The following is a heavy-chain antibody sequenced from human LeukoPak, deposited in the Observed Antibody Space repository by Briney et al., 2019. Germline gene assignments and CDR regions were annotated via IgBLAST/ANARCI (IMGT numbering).Heavy chain of an antibody. D-gene: IGHD1-14*01. CDR1: GGSISSGSYY. Sequence: SQTLSLTCTVSGGSISSGSYYWSWIRQPAGKGLEWIGRIYTSGSTNYNPSLKSRVTISVDTSKNQFSLKLSSVTAADTAVYYCARDWNHEGCLDYWGQGTLVTVSS. CDR3: ARDWNHEGCLDY. J-gene: IGHJ4*02. CDR2: IYTSGST. V-gene: IGHV4-61*02.